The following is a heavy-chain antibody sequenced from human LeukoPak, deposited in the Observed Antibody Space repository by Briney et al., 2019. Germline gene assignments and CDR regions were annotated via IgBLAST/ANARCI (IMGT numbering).Heavy chain of an antibody. J-gene: IGHJ5*02. D-gene: IGHD2-2*02. CDR2: INPSGGST. CDR3: ARGGVVVPAAIYWFDP. Sequence: ASVKVSCKASGYSFTDYYMHWVRQAPGQGLEWVGIINPSGGSTSYAQKFQGRVTMTRDTSTSTVYMELSSLRSEDTAVYYCARGGVVVPAAIYWFDPWGQGTLVTVSS. V-gene: IGHV1-46*01. CDR1: GYSFTDYY.